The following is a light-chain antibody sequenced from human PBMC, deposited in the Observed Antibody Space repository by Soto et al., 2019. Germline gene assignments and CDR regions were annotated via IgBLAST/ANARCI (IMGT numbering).Light chain of an antibody. Sequence: DIQMTQSPTSLSASVGDRVTITCRASQGIRNFVAWYQQKPGKAPKLLIYAASTLQSGVPSRFSGSGSGTDFTLTTNSLQPEDVATSACQKYSSVPVFGPGTKVEIK. CDR1: QGIRNF. CDR3: QKYSSVPV. CDR2: AAS. V-gene: IGKV1-27*01. J-gene: IGKJ3*01.